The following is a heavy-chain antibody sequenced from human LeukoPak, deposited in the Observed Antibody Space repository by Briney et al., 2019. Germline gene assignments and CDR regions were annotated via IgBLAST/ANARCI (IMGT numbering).Heavy chain of an antibody. CDR2: IGGSGSPT. Sequence: GGSLRLSCVVSGFSLGDYEMSWVRQTPGKGLEWVSYIGGSGSPTHYADSVKGRFTVSRDNAKRSLYLQLNSLRAEDTAVYYCAREIVATPDTFDMWGQGTVVTVSS. J-gene: IGHJ3*02. CDR3: AREIVATPDTFDM. D-gene: IGHD5-12*01. CDR1: GFSLGDYE. V-gene: IGHV3-48*03.